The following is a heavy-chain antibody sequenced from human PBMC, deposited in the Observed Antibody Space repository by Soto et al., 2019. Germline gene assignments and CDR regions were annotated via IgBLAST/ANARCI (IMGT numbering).Heavy chain of an antibody. V-gene: IGHV4-59*01. Sequence: SETLSLTCTVSGDSIIAYSGSLVRQPPGKGLEWIGNIHYNGNTKYNPSLKSRVTMSVDTSKNQFSLKLISVTAADTAKYFCAREGNLGRWLQPLDFWGQGTLVTVSS. CDR2: IHYNGNT. J-gene: IGHJ4*02. CDR3: AREGNLGRWLQPLDF. CDR1: GDSIIAYS. D-gene: IGHD5-12*01.